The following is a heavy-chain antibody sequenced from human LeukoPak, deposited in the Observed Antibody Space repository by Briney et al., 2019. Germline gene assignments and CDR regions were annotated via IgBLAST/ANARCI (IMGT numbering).Heavy chain of an antibody. CDR1: GGSFSGYY. V-gene: IGHV4-34*01. CDR2: INHSGST. CDR3: ARGVRYSSSWYVYYYYYYMDV. Sequence: SETLSLTCAVYGGSFSGYYWSWIRQPPGKGLEWIGEINHSGSTNYNPSLKSRVTISVDTSKNQFSLKLSSVTAADTAVYYCARGVRYSSSWYVYYYYYYMDVWGKGTTVTVSS. J-gene: IGHJ6*03. D-gene: IGHD6-13*01.